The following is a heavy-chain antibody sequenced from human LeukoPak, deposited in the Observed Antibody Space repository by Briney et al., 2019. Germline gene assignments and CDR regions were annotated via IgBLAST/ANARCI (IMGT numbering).Heavy chain of an antibody. D-gene: IGHD3-22*01. V-gene: IGHV3-53*01. CDR3: ARGVVVIDDAFDI. Sequence: PGGSLRLSCAASGFTVSSNYMSWVRQAPGKGLEWVSVIYSGGSTYYADSVKGRFIISRDNSKNTLYLQMNSLRAEDTAVYYCARGVVVIDDAFDIWGQGTMVTVSS. CDR2: IYSGGST. J-gene: IGHJ3*02. CDR1: GFTVSSNY.